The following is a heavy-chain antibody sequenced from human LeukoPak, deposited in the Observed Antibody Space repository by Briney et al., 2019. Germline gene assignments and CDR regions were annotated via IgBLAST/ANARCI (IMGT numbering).Heavy chain of an antibody. D-gene: IGHD3-10*01. V-gene: IGHV4-59*01. CDR1: GGSISSYY. CDR2: IYYSGST. J-gene: IGHJ6*03. Sequence: PSEALSLTCTVSGGSISSYYWSWIRQPPGKGLEWIGSIYYSGSTNYNPSLKSRVTISVDTSKNQFSLKLSSVTAADTAVYSCARSAGYQLLEGYYYYMDVWGKGTTVTVSS. CDR3: ARSAGYQLLEGYYYYMDV.